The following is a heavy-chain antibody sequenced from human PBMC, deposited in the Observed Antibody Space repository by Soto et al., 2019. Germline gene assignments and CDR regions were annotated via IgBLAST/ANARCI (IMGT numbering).Heavy chain of an antibody. J-gene: IGHJ4*02. CDR3: ARAIRYSSGWYFDY. CDR1: GYSLTRYY. V-gene: IGHV1-2*02. D-gene: IGHD6-19*01. CDR2: INPNSGGT. Sequence: SVKVSCNASGYSLTRYYMDWVRQAPGQGLEWMGWINPNSGGTNYAQKFQGRVTMTRDTSISTAYMELSRLRSDDTAVYYCARAIRYSSGWYFDYWGQGTLVTVSS.